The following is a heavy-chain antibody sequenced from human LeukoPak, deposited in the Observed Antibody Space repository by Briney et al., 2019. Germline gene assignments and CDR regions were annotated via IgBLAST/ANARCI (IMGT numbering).Heavy chain of an antibody. Sequence: TGGSLRLSCAASGFTFSSYAMSWVRQAPGKGLEWVSAISGSGGSTYYADSVKGRFTISRDNSKNTLYLQMNSLRAEDTAVYYCARGYCSGGSCYYQPNDYWGQGTLVTVSS. CDR2: ISGSGGST. CDR1: GFTFSSYA. D-gene: IGHD2-15*01. J-gene: IGHJ4*02. V-gene: IGHV3-23*01. CDR3: ARGYCSGGSCYYQPNDY.